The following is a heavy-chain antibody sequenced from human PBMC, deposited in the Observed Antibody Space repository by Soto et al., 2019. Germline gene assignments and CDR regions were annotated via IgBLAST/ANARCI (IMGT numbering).Heavy chain of an antibody. V-gene: IGHV4-59*01. Sequence: PSETLSLTCTVSGGSISNSYWTWIRQPPGKGLEWIGYVFHTGTTNYNPFLKSRVTMSVDTSKNQFSLKLSSVTAADTAVYYCARSIDSSGYYFSNCWGQGTLVTVSS. CDR3: ARSIDSSGYYFSNC. J-gene: IGHJ4*02. CDR1: GGSISNSY. CDR2: VFHTGTT. D-gene: IGHD3-22*01.